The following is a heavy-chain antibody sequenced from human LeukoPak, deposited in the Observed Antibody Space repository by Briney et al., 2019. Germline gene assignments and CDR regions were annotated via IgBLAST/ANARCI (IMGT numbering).Heavy chain of an antibody. D-gene: IGHD6-13*01. CDR3: ARVGSTVAAGTPDY. J-gene: IGHJ4*02. V-gene: IGHV3-23*01. CDR1: GFTFSTYA. CDR2: ICGSDGSR. Sequence: GGSLRLSCAASGFTFSTYAMSWVRQAPGKGLEWVSAICGSDGSRYYADSVKGRFTISRDNSKNTLYLQMNSLRGEDTAVYYCARVGSTVAAGTPDYWGQGTLVTVSS.